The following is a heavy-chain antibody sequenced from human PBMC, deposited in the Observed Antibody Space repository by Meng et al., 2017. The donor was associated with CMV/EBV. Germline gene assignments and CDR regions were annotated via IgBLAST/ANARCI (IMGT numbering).Heavy chain of an antibody. J-gene: IGHJ4*02. CDR3: AKESLLYSGSYFDY. CDR2: IRYDGSNK. Sequence: SCKASGGTFSSYGMHWVRQAPGKGLEWVAFIRYDGSNKYYADSVKGRFTISRDNSKNTLYLQMNSLRAEDTAVYYCAKESLLYSGSYFDYWGQGTLVTVSS. D-gene: IGHD1-26*01. CDR1: GGTFSSYG. V-gene: IGHV3-30*02.